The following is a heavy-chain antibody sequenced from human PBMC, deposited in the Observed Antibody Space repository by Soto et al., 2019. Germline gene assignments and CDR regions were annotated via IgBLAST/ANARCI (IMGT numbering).Heavy chain of an antibody. CDR1: IGYD. CDR2: INHSGST. Sequence: IGYDGSRLSKKTGKGLEWIGEINHSGSTNYSPSLKSRVTISVDTSKNQFSLKLSSVTAADTAVYYCATYSSSWSGPGGWFDPWGQGTLVSVSS. CDR3: ATYSSSWSGPGGWFDP. V-gene: IGHV4-34*01. J-gene: IGHJ5*02. D-gene: IGHD6-13*01.